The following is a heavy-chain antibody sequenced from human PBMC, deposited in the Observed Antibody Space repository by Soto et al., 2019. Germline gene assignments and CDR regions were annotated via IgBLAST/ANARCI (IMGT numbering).Heavy chain of an antibody. CDR3: AKERNFWSGTAGFDS. CDR2: ISGSGGST. J-gene: IGHJ5*01. D-gene: IGHD3-3*01. Sequence: HWGCLRLSCVGSGFPFIMFAMSWVRQAPGKGLEWIASISGSGGSTYYADSVKGRFTVSRDNSKTTVFLQMNSLRTEDTAVYFCAKERNFWSGTAGFDSWGQGSPVTVSA. CDR1: GFPFIMFA. V-gene: IGHV3-23*01.